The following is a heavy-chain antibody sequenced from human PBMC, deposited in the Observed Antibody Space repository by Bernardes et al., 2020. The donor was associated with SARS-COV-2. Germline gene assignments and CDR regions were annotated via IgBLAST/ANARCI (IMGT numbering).Heavy chain of an antibody. J-gene: IGHJ4*02. CDR1: GFTFSSYA. V-gene: IGHV3-23*01. Sequence: GGSLRLSCAASGFTFSSYAMSWVRQAPGKGLEWVSAISGSGGSTYYADSVKGRFTISRDNSKNTLYLQMNSLRAEDTAVYYCAKDRDLTGYWAQLDYWGQGTLVTVSS. D-gene: IGHD3-9*01. CDR3: AKDRDLTGYWAQLDY. CDR2: ISGSGGST.